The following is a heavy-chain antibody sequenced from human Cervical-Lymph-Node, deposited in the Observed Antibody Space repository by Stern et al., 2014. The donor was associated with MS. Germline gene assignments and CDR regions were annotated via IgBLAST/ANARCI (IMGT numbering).Heavy chain of an antibody. J-gene: IGHJ5*02. V-gene: IGHV3-74*02. Sequence: EVQLVQSGGGLVQPGGSLRLSCAASGFTFSSYSMHWVRQAPGKGLVWVSRINNDGSRTDYADSVKGRFTISRDNAKNTVYLQMNSLTAEDTAVYYCANVWIAWGQGTLVTVSS. CDR1: GFTFSSYS. D-gene: IGHD1-1*01. CDR2: INNDGSRT. CDR3: ANVWIA.